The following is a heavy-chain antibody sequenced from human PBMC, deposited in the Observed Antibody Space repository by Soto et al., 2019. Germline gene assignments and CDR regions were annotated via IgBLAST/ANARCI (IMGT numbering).Heavy chain of an antibody. CDR3: ARDLGTGTDY. CDR2: IYHSGAT. CDR1: GDSITNSNW. J-gene: IGHJ4*02. D-gene: IGHD1-1*01. V-gene: IGHV4-4*02. Sequence: PSETLSLTCAVSGDSITNSNWWSWVRQAPGKGLEWIGEIYHSGATTYNPSLKSRVTISVDPSNSHFSLKLTSVTAADTAVYFCARDLGTGTDYWGQGTLVTVSS.